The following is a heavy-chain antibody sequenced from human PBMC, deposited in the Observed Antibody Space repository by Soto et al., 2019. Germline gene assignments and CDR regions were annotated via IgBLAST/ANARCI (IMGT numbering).Heavy chain of an antibody. D-gene: IGHD3-22*01. J-gene: IGHJ6*02. Sequence: GESLKISGKGSGYSFTSYCIGWVLQMPWKGLEWMGIIYPGDSDTRYSPSFQGQVTISADKSISTAYLQWSSLKASDTAMYYCARQVGDDSTPMDYYYGMDVWGQGTTVTVSS. V-gene: IGHV5-51*01. CDR3: ARQVGDDSTPMDYYYGMDV. CDR1: GYSFTSYC. CDR2: IYPGDSDT.